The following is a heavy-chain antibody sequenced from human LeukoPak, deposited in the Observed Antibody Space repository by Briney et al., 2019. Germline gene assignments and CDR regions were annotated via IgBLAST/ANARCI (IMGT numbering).Heavy chain of an antibody. V-gene: IGHV4-34*01. Sequence: SETLSLTCAVYGGSFSGYYWSWIRQPPGQGLEWIGEINHSGSTNYNPSLKSRVTISVDTSKNQFSLKLSSVTAADTAVYYCARRSYSASYYLDYWAQGTLVTVSS. CDR1: GGSFSGYY. CDR2: INHSGST. CDR3: ARRSYSASYYLDY. D-gene: IGHD1-26*01. J-gene: IGHJ4*02.